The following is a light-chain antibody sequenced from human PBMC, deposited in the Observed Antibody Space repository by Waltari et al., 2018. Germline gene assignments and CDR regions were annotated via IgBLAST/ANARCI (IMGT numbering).Light chain of an antibody. Sequence: DIVMTQSPDSLAVSLGERATINCKSSQSVLYSSNNKNYLAWFQQKPGQPPKLLIYWASTRESGVPDRFSGSGSETDFTLTISILQAEDVAVYFCQQYYTPPWTFGQGTKVEIK. CDR2: WAS. V-gene: IGKV4-1*01. CDR1: QSVLYSSNNKNY. J-gene: IGKJ1*01. CDR3: QQYYTPPWT.